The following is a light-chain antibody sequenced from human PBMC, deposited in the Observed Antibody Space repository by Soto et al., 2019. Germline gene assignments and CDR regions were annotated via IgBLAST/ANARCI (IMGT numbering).Light chain of an antibody. J-gene: IGKJ1*01. CDR2: AAS. CDR1: RDIGND. Sequence: AIQMTQSPSSLSASVGDSVTITCRARRDIGNDLGWYQQKPGKAPKHLIFAASNLQSGVPSRFSGGGSGTDFTLTISSLQADDFATYYCLQHFNFSLTFGQGTKVE. CDR3: LQHFNFSLT. V-gene: IGKV1-6*01.